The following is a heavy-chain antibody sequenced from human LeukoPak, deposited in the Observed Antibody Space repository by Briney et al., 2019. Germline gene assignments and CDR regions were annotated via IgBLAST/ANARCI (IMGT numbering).Heavy chain of an antibody. CDR3: ARNFRVVVAASPSGYYYGMDV. CDR2: INPSGGST. Sequence: GASVKVSCKASGYTFTSYYMHWVRQAPGQGLEWMGIINPSGGSTSYAQKFQGRVTMTRDTSTSTVYMELSSLRSEDTAVYYCARNFRVVVAASPSGYYYGMDVWGQGTTVTVSS. V-gene: IGHV1-46*01. CDR1: GYTFTSYY. J-gene: IGHJ6*02. D-gene: IGHD2-15*01.